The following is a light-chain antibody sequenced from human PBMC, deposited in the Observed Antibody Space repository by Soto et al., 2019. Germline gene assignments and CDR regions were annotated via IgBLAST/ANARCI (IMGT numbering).Light chain of an antibody. CDR2: GAS. J-gene: IGKJ5*01. Sequence: EIVLTQSPGTLSLSPGERATLSCRASQTVSSSSLAWYQQKPGQAPRLLIFGASTRAAGFPDRFSGSGSGTDFTLTISRLEPEDFAVYYCQQYGSSITFGQGTRLEI. CDR1: QTVSSSS. CDR3: QQYGSSIT. V-gene: IGKV3-20*01.